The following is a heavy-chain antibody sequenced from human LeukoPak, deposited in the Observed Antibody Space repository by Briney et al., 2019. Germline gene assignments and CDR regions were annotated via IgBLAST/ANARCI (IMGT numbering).Heavy chain of an antibody. CDR1: GFPFSNGW. D-gene: IGHD2-15*01. V-gene: IGHV3-15*01. J-gene: IGHJ4*02. Sequence: RGGSLRLSCGASGFPFSNGWMSWVRQAPGKGLEWVGRIKSKTDGGTTDYAAPMKGRFTISRDDSKNTLYLQMNSLKTENTAVYYCTSIEGGPDYWGQGTLVTVSS. CDR2: IKSKTDGGTT. CDR3: TSIEGGPDY.